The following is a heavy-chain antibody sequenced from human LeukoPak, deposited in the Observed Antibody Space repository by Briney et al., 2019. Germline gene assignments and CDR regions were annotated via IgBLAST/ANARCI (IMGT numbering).Heavy chain of an antibody. V-gene: IGHV4-38-2*01. CDR3: AEVERRSY. CDR1: GYSISSGYY. CDR2: IYHSGST. D-gene: IGHD1-1*01. J-gene: IGHJ4*02. Sequence: SETLSLTCAVSGYSISSGYYWGWIRQPPGKGLEWIGSIYHSGSTYYNPSLKSRVTISVDTSKNQFSLKLRSVTAADTAVYFCAEVERRSYWGPGTLVTVSS.